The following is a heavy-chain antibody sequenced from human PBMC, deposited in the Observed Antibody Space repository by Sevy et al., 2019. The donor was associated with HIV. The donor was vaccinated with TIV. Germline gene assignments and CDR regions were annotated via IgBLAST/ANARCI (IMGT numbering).Heavy chain of an antibody. CDR2: IGGSGGST. D-gene: IGHD2-21*01. CDR3: AKDHIAVVCDAFDI. J-gene: IGHJ3*02. CDR1: GLSGFTFSSFV. V-gene: IGHV3-23*01. Sequence: GGSLRLSCAVSGLSGFTFSSFVISWVRQAPGEGLGWVSAIGGSGGSTYYADSVKGRFTISRDNSKNTLDLEMNSLRAEDTALYYCAKDHIAVVCDAFDIWGQGTKVTVSS.